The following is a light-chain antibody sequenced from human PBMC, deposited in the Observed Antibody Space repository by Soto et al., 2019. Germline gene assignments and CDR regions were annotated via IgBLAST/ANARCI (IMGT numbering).Light chain of an antibody. Sequence: EIVLTQSPATLSLSPGERATLSCRASQSVSSSYLAWYEQKPGQAPRLLIYGASSRATGIPDRFSGSGSGTDFTLTINRLEPEDFAAYYCQQYGSSPFTFGPGTKVDI. CDR3: QQYGSSPFT. J-gene: IGKJ3*01. V-gene: IGKV3-20*01. CDR2: GAS. CDR1: QSVSSSY.